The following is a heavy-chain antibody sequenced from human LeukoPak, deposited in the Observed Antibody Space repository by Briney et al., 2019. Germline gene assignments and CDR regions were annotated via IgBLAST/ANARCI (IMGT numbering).Heavy chain of an antibody. J-gene: IGHJ4*02. CDR1: GFTFSSYN. Sequence: GGSLRLSCVASGFTFSSYNMNWVRQAPGKGLEWVSYISSTSGAIYYADSVKGRFTISRDNSKNTLYLQMNSLRAEDTAVYYCAKDRIRGDSYWGQGTLVTVSS. CDR3: AKDRIRGDSY. V-gene: IGHV3-48*01. D-gene: IGHD3-16*01. CDR2: ISSTSGAI.